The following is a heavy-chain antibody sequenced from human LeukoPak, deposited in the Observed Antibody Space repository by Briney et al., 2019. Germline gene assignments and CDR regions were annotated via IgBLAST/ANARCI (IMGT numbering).Heavy chain of an antibody. D-gene: IGHD4-11*01. J-gene: IGHJ3*02. CDR1: GFTFSSYA. CDR2: ISGNGGST. V-gene: IGHV3-23*01. CDR3: VKVTVTTSEKGGAFHI. Sequence: GGSLRLSCAASGFTFSSYAMTWVRQAPGKGLEWVSTISGNGGSTYYADSVKGRFTISRDNSKNTLYLQMNSLRVEDTAVYYCVKVTVTTSEKGGAFHIWGQGTMVTVSS.